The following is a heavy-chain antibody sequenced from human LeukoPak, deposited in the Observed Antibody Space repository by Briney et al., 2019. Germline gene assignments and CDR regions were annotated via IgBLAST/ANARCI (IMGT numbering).Heavy chain of an antibody. V-gene: IGHV3-48*02. CDR3: ARAVPSGFANDY. J-gene: IGHJ4*02. CDR2: ISVGSDYI. CDR1: VFTFSDYT. D-gene: IGHD3-22*01. Sequence: GSLRLSRAASVFTFSDYTLNCVRQAPGKGREWGSYISVGSDYIFHADSVMGRFTISRDNAKNSLYLHMNSLRDEDTAVYYCARAVPSGFANDYWGQGTLVTVSS.